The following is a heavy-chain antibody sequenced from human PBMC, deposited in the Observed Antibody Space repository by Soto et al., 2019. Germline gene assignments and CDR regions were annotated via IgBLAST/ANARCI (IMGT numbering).Heavy chain of an antibody. J-gene: IGHJ4*02. CDR2: IYYSGST. D-gene: IGHD3-10*01. CDR3: ARRGSGSYSDY. Sequence: SETLSLTCTVSGGSISSPNFYWSWIRQHPGKGLEWIGNIYYSGSTYYNPSLKSRVTISVDTSKNQFSLKLSSVTAADTAVYYCARRGSGSYSDYWGQGTLVTVSS. V-gene: IGHV4-39*01. CDR1: GGSISSPNFY.